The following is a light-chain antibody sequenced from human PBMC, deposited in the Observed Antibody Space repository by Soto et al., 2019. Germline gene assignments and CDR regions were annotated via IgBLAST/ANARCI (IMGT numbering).Light chain of an antibody. CDR2: GAS. CDR1: QSVSTSY. CDR3: QQYGSSPLT. Sequence: EIVLTQSPGTLSLSPGERATLSCRASQSVSTSYLAWYQQKPGQAPRLLIYGASTRATGIPDRFSGSGSATDFTLTIRSLAPEDFAVYYCQQYGSSPLTFGGGTKVEIK. V-gene: IGKV3-20*01. J-gene: IGKJ4*01.